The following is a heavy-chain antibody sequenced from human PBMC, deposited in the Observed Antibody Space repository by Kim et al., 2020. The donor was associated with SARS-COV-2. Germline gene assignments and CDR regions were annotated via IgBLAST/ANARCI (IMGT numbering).Heavy chain of an antibody. CDR2: MSFDESKI. J-gene: IGHJ6*02. CDR1: GFIFSNYG. CDR3: VKDPGKARATVGMDF. V-gene: IGHV3-30*18. D-gene: IGHD2-21*02. Sequence: GGSLRLSCAVSGFIFSNYGMHWVRQAPGKGLERVATMSFDESKIYYADSVKGRFTIFRDNSKNTLYLHMNSLRDEDTAVYYCVKDPGKARATVGMDFWGQGTRVTVSS.